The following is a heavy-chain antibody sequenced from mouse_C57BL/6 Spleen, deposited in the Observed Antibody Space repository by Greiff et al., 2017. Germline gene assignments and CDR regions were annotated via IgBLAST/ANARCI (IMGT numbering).Heavy chain of an antibody. Sequence: VQLQQSGAELVRPGASVKLSCTASGFTIKDDYMHWVKQRPEQGLEWIGWIDPENGDTEYASKFQGKAPITADTSSNTAYLQLSSLTSEDTAVYYCTTNYGSSPGWGQGTTLTVSS. D-gene: IGHD1-1*01. J-gene: IGHJ2*01. V-gene: IGHV14-4*01. CDR1: GFTIKDDY. CDR3: TTNYGSSPG. CDR2: IDPENGDT.